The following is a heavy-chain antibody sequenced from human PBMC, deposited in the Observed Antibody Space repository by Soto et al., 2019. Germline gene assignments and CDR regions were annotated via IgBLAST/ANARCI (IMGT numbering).Heavy chain of an antibody. V-gene: IGHV1-18*04. CDR3: ARVGGQQQRGYYYCGMDV. J-gene: IGHJ6*02. D-gene: IGHD6-13*01. CDR1: GYTFTSYG. CDR2: ISGYNGNT. Sequence: GASVKVSCKASGYTFTSYGISWVRQAPGQGLEWMGWISGYNGNTNYAQKLQGRVTMTTDTSTSTAYMELRSLRPDDTAVYYCARVGGQQQRGYYYCGMDVWGQGTTVTVSS.